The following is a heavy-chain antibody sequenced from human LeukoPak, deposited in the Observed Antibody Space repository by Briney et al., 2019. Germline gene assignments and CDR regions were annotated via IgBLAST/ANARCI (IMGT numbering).Heavy chain of an antibody. D-gene: IGHD3-16*01. Sequence: PSETLSLTCAVYGGSFSGYYWSWIGQPPGKGLEWIGEINHSGSTNYNPSLKSRVTISVDTSKNQFSLKLSSVTAADTAVYYCARRGTSAYEFDYWGQGTLVTVSS. J-gene: IGHJ4*02. V-gene: IGHV4-34*01. CDR3: ARRGTSAYEFDY. CDR2: INHSGST. CDR1: GGSFSGYY.